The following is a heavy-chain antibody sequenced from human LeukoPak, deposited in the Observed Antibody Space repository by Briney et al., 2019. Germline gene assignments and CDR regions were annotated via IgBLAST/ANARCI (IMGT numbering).Heavy chain of an antibody. CDR1: GGSISSGSYY. V-gene: IGHV4-61*02. D-gene: IGHD2-15*01. Sequence: SQTLSLTCTVSGGSISSGSYYWSWIRQPAGKGLEWIGRIYTSGSTNYNPSLKSRVTISVDTSKNQFSLKLSSVTAADTAVYYCARAPYCSGGSCCTDVFDYWGQGTLVTVSS. CDR2: IYTSGST. CDR3: ARAPYCSGGSCCTDVFDY. J-gene: IGHJ4*02.